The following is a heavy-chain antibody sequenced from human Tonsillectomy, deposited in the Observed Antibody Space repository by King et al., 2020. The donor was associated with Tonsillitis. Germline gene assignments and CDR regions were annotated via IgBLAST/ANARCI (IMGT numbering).Heavy chain of an antibody. D-gene: IGHD6-13*01. Sequence: VQLVESGGDVVQPGRSLRLSCAASGFTFSNYAMHWVRQAPGKGPEWVAVISYDGSKRYYADSVKGRFIISRDNFKNTLYLQMNNLRPEDTAVYYCARDGPFEYRTWYHFERWGQGTLVTVSS. CDR3: ARDGPFEYRTWYHFER. CDR2: ISYDGSKR. CDR1: GFTFSNYA. J-gene: IGHJ4*02. V-gene: IGHV3-30*04.